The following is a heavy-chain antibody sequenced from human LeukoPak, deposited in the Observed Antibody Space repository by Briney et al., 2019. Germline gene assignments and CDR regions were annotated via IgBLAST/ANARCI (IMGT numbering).Heavy chain of an antibody. J-gene: IGHJ4*02. Sequence: GASVKVSCKASGYTFRNFAISWVRQAPGQGLEWMGWISAYNGNTNYAQRVQGRVTMTTDTSTSTAYMELRSLRTDDTAMYYCARFEDGSSWPWPGLDYWGQRTLVTVSS. CDR3: ARFEDGSSWPWPGLDY. V-gene: IGHV1-18*01. D-gene: IGHD6-13*01. CDR1: GYTFRNFA. CDR2: ISAYNGNT.